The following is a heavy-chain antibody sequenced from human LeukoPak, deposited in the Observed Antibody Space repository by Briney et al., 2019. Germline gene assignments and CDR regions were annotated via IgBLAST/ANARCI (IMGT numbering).Heavy chain of an antibody. Sequence: ASVKVSCKASGYTFTGYYMHWVRQAPGQGLEWMGWINPNSGGTNYAQKFQGRVTMTRDTSISTAYMELSRPRSDDTAVYYCAREPLFDYDILTGYFDYWGQGTLVTVSS. V-gene: IGHV1-2*02. CDR2: INPNSGGT. CDR3: AREPLFDYDILTGYFDY. CDR1: GYTFTGYY. D-gene: IGHD3-9*01. J-gene: IGHJ4*02.